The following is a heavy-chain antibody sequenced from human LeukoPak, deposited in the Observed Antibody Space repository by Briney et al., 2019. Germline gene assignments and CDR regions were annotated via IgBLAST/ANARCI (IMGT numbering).Heavy chain of an antibody. CDR3: ARDWYYDSSGPIRGRYFDY. CDR2: IYYSGST. D-gene: IGHD3-22*01. CDR1: GGSISSSSYY. V-gene: IGHV4-39*07. Sequence: PSETLSLTCTVSGGSISSSSYYWGWIRQPPGKGLEWIGSIYYSGSTYYNPSLKSRVTISVDTSKNQFSLKLSSVTAADTAVYYCARDWYYDSSGPIRGRYFDYWGQGTLVTVSS. J-gene: IGHJ4*02.